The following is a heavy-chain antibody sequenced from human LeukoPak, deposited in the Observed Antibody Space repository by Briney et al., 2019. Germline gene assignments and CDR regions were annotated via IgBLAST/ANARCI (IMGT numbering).Heavy chain of an antibody. CDR2: INSDGSST. Sequence: QPGGSLRLSCAASGFTFSSCWMHWVRQAPGKGLVWVSHINSDGSSTTYADSVKGRFTISRDNAKNTLYLQMNSLRVDDTAVYYCARGRYSYGSFDYWGQGILVTVSS. CDR1: GFTFSSCW. D-gene: IGHD5-18*01. J-gene: IGHJ4*02. CDR3: ARGRYSYGSFDY. V-gene: IGHV3-74*01.